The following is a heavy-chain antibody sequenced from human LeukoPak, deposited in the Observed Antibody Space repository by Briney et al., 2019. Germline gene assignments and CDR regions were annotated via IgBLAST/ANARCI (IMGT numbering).Heavy chain of an antibody. D-gene: IGHD6-19*01. Sequence: PSETLSLTCTASGGSISSSSYYWGWIRQPPGKGLEWIGSIYYSGSTYYNPSLKSRVTISVDTSKNQFSLKLSSVTAADTAVYYCASPRTYSSGRDAFDIWGQGTMVTVSS. CDR2: IYYSGST. J-gene: IGHJ3*02. V-gene: IGHV4-39*01. CDR3: ASPRTYSSGRDAFDI. CDR1: GGSISSSSYY.